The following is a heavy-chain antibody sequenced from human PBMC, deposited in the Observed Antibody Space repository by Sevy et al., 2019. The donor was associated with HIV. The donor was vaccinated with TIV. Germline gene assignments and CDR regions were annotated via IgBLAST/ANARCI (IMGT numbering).Heavy chain of an antibody. CDR2: IYYSGST. J-gene: IGHJ6*02. CDR1: GGSISSYY. V-gene: IGHV4-59*01. Sequence: GSLRLSCTVSGGSISSYYWGWIRQPPGKGLEWIGYIYYSGSTNYNPSLKSRVTISVDTSKNQFSLKLSSVTAADTAVYYCASTFVGDIVVVPAAMPSYYYYYGMDVWGQGTTVTVSS. CDR3: ASTFVGDIVVVPAAMPSYYYYYGMDV. D-gene: IGHD2-2*01.